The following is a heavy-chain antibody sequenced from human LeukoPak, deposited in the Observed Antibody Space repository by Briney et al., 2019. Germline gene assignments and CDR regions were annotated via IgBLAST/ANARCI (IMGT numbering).Heavy chain of an antibody. Sequence: ASVKVSCKASGYTFTSYAMNWVRQAPGQGLEWMGWINTNTGNPTYAQGFTGRFVFSLDTSVSTAYLQISSLKAEDTAVYYCAREGGNTMVRGVTINDYWGQGTLVTVSS. CDR3: AREGGNTMVRGVTINDY. CDR1: GYTFTSYA. V-gene: IGHV7-4-1*02. D-gene: IGHD3-10*01. J-gene: IGHJ4*02. CDR2: INTNTGNP.